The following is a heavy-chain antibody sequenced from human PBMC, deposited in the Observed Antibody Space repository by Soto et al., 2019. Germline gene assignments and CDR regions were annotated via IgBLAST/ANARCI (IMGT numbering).Heavy chain of an antibody. CDR3: AKDMAVTTKTDYYYYYGMDV. Sequence: ASVKFSCKASGYTFTSYDINWVRQATGQGLEWMGWMNPNSGNTGYAQKFQGRVTMTRNTSISTAYMELSSLRSEDTAVYYCAKDMAVTTKTDYYYYYGMDVWGQGTTVTVSS. D-gene: IGHD4-17*01. CDR1: GYTFTSYD. CDR2: MNPNSGNT. V-gene: IGHV1-8*01. J-gene: IGHJ6*02.